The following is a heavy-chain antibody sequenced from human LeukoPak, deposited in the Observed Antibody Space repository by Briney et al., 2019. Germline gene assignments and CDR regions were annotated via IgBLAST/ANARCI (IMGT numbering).Heavy chain of an antibody. D-gene: IGHD3-22*01. CDR1: GGSISSYY. CDR2: IYYSGST. J-gene: IGHJ4*02. Sequence: SETLSLTCTVSGGSISSYYWSWIRQPPGKGLEWIGYIYYSGSTNYNPSLKSRVTISVDTSKNQFSLKLSSVTAADTAVYYCASYSSGYYRVDYWGQGTLVTVSS. CDR3: ASYSSGYYRVDY. V-gene: IGHV4-59*01.